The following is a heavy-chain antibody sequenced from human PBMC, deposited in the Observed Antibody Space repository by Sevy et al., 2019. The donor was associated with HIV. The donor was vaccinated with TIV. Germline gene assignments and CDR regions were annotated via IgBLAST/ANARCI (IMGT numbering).Heavy chain of an antibody. CDR1: GGSLNTYG. D-gene: IGHD7-27*01. CDR3: GRDNWGSIDY. J-gene: IGHJ4*02. V-gene: IGHV4-59*01. Sequence: SETLSLTCTVSGGSLNTYGWSWIRQPPGKGLEWIGYAYYNGGTNYNPSLRSRLTILVGRSERRLSLHLSSVTPADTAVYYCGRDNWGSIDYWGQGVLVTVSS. CDR2: AYYNGGT.